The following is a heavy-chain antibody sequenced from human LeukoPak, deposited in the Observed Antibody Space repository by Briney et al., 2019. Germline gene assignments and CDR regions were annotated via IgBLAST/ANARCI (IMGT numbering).Heavy chain of an antibody. D-gene: IGHD2-2*01. CDR2: ISSSSSYI. Sequence: TGGSLRLSCAASGLTFSSYSMNWVRQAPGKGLEWVSSISSSSSYIYYADSVKGRFTISRDNAKNSLYLQMNSLRAEDTAVYYCAREGIVPAARDYYYYYGMDVWGKGTTVTVSS. V-gene: IGHV3-21*01. CDR1: GLTFSSYS. J-gene: IGHJ6*04. CDR3: AREGIVPAARDYYYYYGMDV.